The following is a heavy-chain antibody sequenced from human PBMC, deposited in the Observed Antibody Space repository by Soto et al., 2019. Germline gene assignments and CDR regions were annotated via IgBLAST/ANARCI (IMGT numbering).Heavy chain of an antibody. CDR1: GDTFTEYY. D-gene: IGHD2-21*02. J-gene: IGHJ4*02. Sequence: QVQLMQSGAEVKKPGASVKVSCKASGDTFTEYYIHWVRQAPGQGLKWTGTVNPSGEHTTYAKHYLGSVTTTRDTATRTPYMELTSLTSADPAVYYCGRGGHVVVVTAALDYWGRVTHVTVSS. V-gene: IGHV1-46*01. CDR3: GRGGHVVVVTAALDY. CDR2: VNPSGEHT.